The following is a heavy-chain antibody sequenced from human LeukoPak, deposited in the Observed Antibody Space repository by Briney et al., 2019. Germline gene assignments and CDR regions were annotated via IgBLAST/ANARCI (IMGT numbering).Heavy chain of an antibody. CDR3: ARAAGWDTAMVTDY. J-gene: IGHJ4*02. CDR1: GFTFSSYA. CDR2: ISYDGSNK. Sequence: PGGSLRLSCAASGFTFSSYAMHWVRQAPGKGLEWVAVISYDGSNKYYAASVKGRFTISRDNSKNTLYLQMNSLRAEDTAVYYCARAAGWDTAMVTDYWGQGTLVTVSS. V-gene: IGHV3-30*04. D-gene: IGHD5-18*01.